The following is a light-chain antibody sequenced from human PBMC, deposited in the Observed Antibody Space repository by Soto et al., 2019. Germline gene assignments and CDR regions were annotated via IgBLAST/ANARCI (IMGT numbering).Light chain of an antibody. CDR1: SSDVGGYNY. CDR3: SLYTSRSTVV. J-gene: IGLJ2*01. CDR2: DVT. Sequence: QSALTQPASVSGSPGQSISISCTGTSSDVGGYNYVSWYQQYPGKAPKLMLYDVTNRPSGVSNRFSGSKSGNTASLTISGLQAEDEADYYCSLYTSRSTVVFGGGTKLTVL. V-gene: IGLV2-14*03.